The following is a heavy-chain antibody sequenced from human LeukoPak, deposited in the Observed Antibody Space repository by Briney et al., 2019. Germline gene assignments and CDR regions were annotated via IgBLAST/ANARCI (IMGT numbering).Heavy chain of an antibody. J-gene: IGHJ4*02. D-gene: IGHD6-13*01. V-gene: IGHV4-59*08. CDR3: ARVGHLAAAGTYDY. CDR1: GGSISSYY. CDR2: IFYSGSP. Sequence: SSETLSLTCTVSGGSISSYYWSWIRQPPGKGLEWIGNIFYSGSPNHNPSLKSRVTISFDTSKNQFSLKLSSVTAADTAVYYCARVGHLAAAGTYDYWGQGTLVTVSS.